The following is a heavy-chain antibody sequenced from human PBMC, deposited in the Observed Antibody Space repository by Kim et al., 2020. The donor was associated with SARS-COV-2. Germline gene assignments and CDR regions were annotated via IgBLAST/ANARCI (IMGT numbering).Heavy chain of an antibody. D-gene: IGHD3-22*01. CDR3: AREPLNYYDSSGQDAFDI. Sequence: SRVTISVDTSKNQFSLKLSSVTAADTAVYYCAREPLNYYDSSGQDAFDIWGQGTMVTVSS. J-gene: IGHJ3*02. V-gene: IGHV4-34*01.